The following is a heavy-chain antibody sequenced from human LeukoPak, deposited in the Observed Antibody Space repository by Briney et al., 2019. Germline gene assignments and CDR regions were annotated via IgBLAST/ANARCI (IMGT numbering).Heavy chain of an antibody. D-gene: IGHD3-22*01. J-gene: IGHJ1*01. Sequence: SETLSLTCAVYGGSFSGYYWSWIRQPPGKGLEWSGEINHSGSTNYNPSLKSRVTISVDTSKNQFSLKLSSVTAADTAVYYCARAFNYDSSGYYRRVPGFQHWGQGTLVTVSS. CDR3: ARAFNYDSSGYYRRVPGFQH. CDR2: INHSGST. CDR1: GGSFSGYY. V-gene: IGHV4-34*01.